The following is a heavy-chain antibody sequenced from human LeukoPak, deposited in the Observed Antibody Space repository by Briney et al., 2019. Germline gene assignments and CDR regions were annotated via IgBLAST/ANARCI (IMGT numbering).Heavy chain of an antibody. CDR1: GFTFSSYG. Sequence: GGSLRLSCAASGFTFSSYGMHWVRQAPGKGLEWVAVISYDGSNKYYADSVKGRFTISRDNSKNTLYLQMSSLRAEDTAVYYCAKYRSTFGGVIDDYWGQGTLVTVSS. J-gene: IGHJ4*02. D-gene: IGHD3-16*02. CDR2: ISYDGSNK. V-gene: IGHV3-30*18. CDR3: AKYRSTFGGVIDDY.